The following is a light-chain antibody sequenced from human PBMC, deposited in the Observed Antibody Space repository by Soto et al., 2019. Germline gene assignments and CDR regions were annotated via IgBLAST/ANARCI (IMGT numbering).Light chain of an antibody. J-gene: IGKJ4*01. Sequence: QMSNSLSSLSASEGDRVTITCRARQSISSYLNWYQQKPGKAPKLLIYAASSLQSGVPSRFSGSGSGTDFTLTISSLQPEDFATYYCLQHNSSPLTFGGGTKVDIK. CDR1: QSISSY. CDR2: AAS. CDR3: LQHNSSPLT. V-gene: IGKV1-39*01.